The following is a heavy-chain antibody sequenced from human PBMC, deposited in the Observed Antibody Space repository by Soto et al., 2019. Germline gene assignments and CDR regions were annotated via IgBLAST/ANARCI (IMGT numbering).Heavy chain of an antibody. Sequence: SGPTLVNPTQTLTLTCSFSGFSLSTSGMCVSWIRQPPGKALEWLALIDWDDDKYYSTSLKTRLTISKDTSKNQVVLTMTNMDPVDTATYYCVRMGWIHYILTGYSEHYRMDVWGQGTTVIVSS. CDR3: VRMGWIHYILTGYSEHYRMDV. D-gene: IGHD3-9*01. CDR1: GFSLSTSGMC. J-gene: IGHJ6*02. V-gene: IGHV2-70*01. CDR2: IDWDDDK.